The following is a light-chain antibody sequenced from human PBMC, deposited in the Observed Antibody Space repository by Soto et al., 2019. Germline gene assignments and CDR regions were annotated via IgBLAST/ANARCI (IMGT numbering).Light chain of an antibody. CDR2: GNN. Sequence: QSALTQPPSVSGAPGQRVTISCTGGSSKIGAGYDVHWYRQFPGTAPKLLVYGNNNRPSGISDRFSASKSGSSASLAITGLQAEDEADYYCQSYDTSLRAWVFGGGTKLTVL. CDR1: SSKIGAGYD. J-gene: IGLJ3*02. CDR3: QSYDTSLRAWV. V-gene: IGLV1-40*01.